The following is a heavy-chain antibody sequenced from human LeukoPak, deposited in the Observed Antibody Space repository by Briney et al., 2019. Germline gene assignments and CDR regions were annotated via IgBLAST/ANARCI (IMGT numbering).Heavy chain of an antibody. J-gene: IGHJ4*02. CDR3: AKDLFHGLGTRFVDS. CDR2: IHYDGSIT. D-gene: IGHD3-10*01. CDR1: GFTFSGYG. Sequence: GGSLRLSCAASGFTFSGYGMHWVRQAPGKGLEWVTFIHYDGSITYYADSVKGRFTISRDNSKDTLFLQMNRLRAEDTAVYHCAKDLFHGLGTRFVDSWGQGTLVTVSS. V-gene: IGHV3-30*02.